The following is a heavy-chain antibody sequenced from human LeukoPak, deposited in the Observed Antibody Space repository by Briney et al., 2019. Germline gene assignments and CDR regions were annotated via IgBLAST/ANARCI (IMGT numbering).Heavy chain of an antibody. CDR3: ASARYTDAFDI. CDR1: GGSISSYY. V-gene: IGHV4-59*01. Sequence: PSETLSLTCTVSGGSISSYYWSWIRQPPGKGLEWIGYIYYSGSTNYNPSLKSRVTISVDTSKNQFSLKLSSVTAADTAVYYCASARYTDAFDIWGQGTMVTVSS. CDR2: IYYSGST. D-gene: IGHD3-16*02. J-gene: IGHJ3*02.